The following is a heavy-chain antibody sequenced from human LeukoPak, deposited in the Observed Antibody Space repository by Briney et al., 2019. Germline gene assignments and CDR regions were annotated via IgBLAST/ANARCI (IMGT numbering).Heavy chain of an antibody. D-gene: IGHD5-18*01. CDR2: IYYSGSS. V-gene: IGHV4-39*01. CDR1: GGSISSKSYY. J-gene: IGHJ4*02. CDR3: ARHVSGSAMMHYFDY. Sequence: PSETLSLTCTVSGGSISSKSYYWGWIRQPPGKGLEGIGSIYYSGSSSYNPSLQSRVSISVDTSKNHISLKVFSLTAADTALYYCARHVSGSAMMHYFDYWGQGNLVTVSS.